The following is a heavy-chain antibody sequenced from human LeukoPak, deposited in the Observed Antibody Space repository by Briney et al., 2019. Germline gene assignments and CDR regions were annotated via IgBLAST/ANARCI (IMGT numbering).Heavy chain of an antibody. D-gene: IGHD5-12*01. CDR1: GFTFGDYA. V-gene: IGHV3-9*01. Sequence: GGSLRLSYAASGFTFGDYAMHWVRRAPGKGLEWVSGISWDSSGIGYADSVRGRFTISRDNAKNTLYLQMNSLRAEDTAVYYCATLYGGSLDYWGQGTLVTVSS. J-gene: IGHJ4*02. CDR3: ATLYGGSLDY. CDR2: ISWDSSGI.